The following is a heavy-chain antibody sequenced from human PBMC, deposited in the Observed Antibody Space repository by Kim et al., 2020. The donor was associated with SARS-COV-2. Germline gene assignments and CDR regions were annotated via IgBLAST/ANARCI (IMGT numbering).Heavy chain of an antibody. Sequence: GGSLRLSCAASGFTFSSYWMHWVRQAPGKGLVWVSRINSDGSSTSYAYSVKGRFTISRDNAKTTLYLQMNSLRAEDTAVYYCGCAGTLGRSWRIYYFDYWGQGTLVTVSS. V-gene: IGHV3-74*01. CDR2: INSDGSST. CDR3: GCAGTLGRSWRIYYFDY. J-gene: IGHJ4*02. CDR1: GFTFSSYW. D-gene: IGHD3-10*02.